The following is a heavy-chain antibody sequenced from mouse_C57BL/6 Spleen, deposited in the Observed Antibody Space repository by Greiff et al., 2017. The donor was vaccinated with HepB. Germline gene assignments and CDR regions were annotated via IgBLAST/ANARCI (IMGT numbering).Heavy chain of an antibody. Sequence: QVQLQQSGAELVKPGASVKLSCKASGYTFTSYWMHWVKQRPGQGLEWIGMIHPNSGSTNYNEKFKSKATLTVDKSSSTAYMQLSSLTSEDSAVYYCARCPGPYYAMDYWGQGTSVTVSS. J-gene: IGHJ4*01. CDR3: ARCPGPYYAMDY. D-gene: IGHD4-1*01. V-gene: IGHV1-64*01. CDR2: IHPNSGST. CDR1: GYTFTSYW.